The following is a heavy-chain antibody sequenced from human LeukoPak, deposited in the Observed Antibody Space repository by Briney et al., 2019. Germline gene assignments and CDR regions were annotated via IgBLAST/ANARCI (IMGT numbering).Heavy chain of an antibody. V-gene: IGHV4-34*01. D-gene: IGHD3-9*01. J-gene: IGHJ5*02. CDR3: ARGHRYYDILTGYYPYNWFDP. CDR1: GGSFSGYY. Sequence: SETLSLTCAVYGGSFSGYYWSWIRQPPGKGLEWIGEINHSGSTNYNPSLKSRVTIPVDTSKNQFSLKLSSVTAADTAVYYCARGHRYYDILTGYYPYNWFDPWGQGTLVTVSS. CDR2: INHSGST.